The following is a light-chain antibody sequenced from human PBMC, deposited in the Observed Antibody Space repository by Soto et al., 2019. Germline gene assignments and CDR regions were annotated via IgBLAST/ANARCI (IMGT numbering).Light chain of an antibody. CDR3: QQYNSYPLT. Sequence: DIQMTQSLSSLSASVGDRVTITCRASQGIGNDLGWYQQKPGNAPKRLIFAASSLQSGVPSRFSGSESGTEFTLTISSLQPEDFATYYCQQYNSYPLTFGGGTKAEVK. J-gene: IGKJ4*01. CDR1: QGIGND. CDR2: AAS. V-gene: IGKV1-17*01.